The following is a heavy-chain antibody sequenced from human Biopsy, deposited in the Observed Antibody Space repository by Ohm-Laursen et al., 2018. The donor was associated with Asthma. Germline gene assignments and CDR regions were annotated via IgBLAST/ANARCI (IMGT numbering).Heavy chain of an antibody. CDR2: THHNGYT. CDR3: ARGSSSRLSQWELLVSGGKRAHSYYGMDV. Sequence: SDTLSLTCAVYGGSFSSNYWSWIRPTPGKGLEWLGDTHHNGYTNYNPSPRSRTTFSVDTSKNQFPLRLTSVTAADTAVYYRARGSSSRLSQWELLVSGGKRAHSYYGMDVWGQGTTVTVSS. CDR1: GGSFSSNY. J-gene: IGHJ6*02. V-gene: IGHV4-34*01. D-gene: IGHD1-26*01.